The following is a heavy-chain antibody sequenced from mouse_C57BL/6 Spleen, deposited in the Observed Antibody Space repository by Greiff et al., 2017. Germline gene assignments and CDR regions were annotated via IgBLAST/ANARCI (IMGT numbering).Heavy chain of an antibody. CDR1: GFTFSSYG. Sequence: EVMLVESGGDLVKPGGSLKLSCAASGFTFSSYGMSWVRQTPDKRLEWVATISSGGSYTYYPDSVKGRFTISRDNAKNTLYLQMSSLKSEDTAMYYGARHPEVYYFDYWGQGTTLTVSS. V-gene: IGHV5-6*01. CDR2: ISSGGSYT. CDR3: ARHPEVYYFDY. J-gene: IGHJ2*01.